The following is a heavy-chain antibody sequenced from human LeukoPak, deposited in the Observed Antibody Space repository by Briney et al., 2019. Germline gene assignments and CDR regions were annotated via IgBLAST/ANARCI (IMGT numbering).Heavy chain of an antibody. CDR3: ARSVSYSSSLDY. D-gene: IGHD6-13*01. Sequence: SGTLSVTCAVSGGSISSGNWWSWIRQPPGKSLEWLGEIYHSGTTHYHPSLKSRVTISVDKSENQFSLKLTSVTAADTAVYYCARSVSYSSSLDYWGQGTLVTVSS. V-gene: IGHV4-4*02. CDR2: IYHSGTT. J-gene: IGHJ4*02. CDR1: GGSISSGNW.